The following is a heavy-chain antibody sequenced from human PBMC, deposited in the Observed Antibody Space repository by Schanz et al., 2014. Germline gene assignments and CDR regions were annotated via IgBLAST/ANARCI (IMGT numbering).Heavy chain of an antibody. D-gene: IGHD3-9*01. CDR1: GFTFSIYA. Sequence: EVPLLESGGGLVQPGGSLRISCAASGFTFSIYAMSWVRQAPGKGLEWVSAINGNGGITYYADPVKGRFTISRDNSKNTLYLQMNSLRAEDTAVYYCAKDHAGSDILTALGNWGQGTLVTVSS. CDR2: INGNGGIT. J-gene: IGHJ4*02. V-gene: IGHV3-23*01. CDR3: AKDHAGSDILTALGN.